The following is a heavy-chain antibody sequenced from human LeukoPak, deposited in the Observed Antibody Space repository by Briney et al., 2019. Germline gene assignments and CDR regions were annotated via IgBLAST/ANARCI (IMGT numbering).Heavy chain of an antibody. D-gene: IGHD2-15*01. CDR2: INHSGST. Sequence: KTSETLSLTCAVYGGSFSGYYWSWIRQPPGKGLEWIGEINHSGSTNYNPSFKSRVTISVDTSKNQFSLKLSSVTAADTAVYYCARFRRWWYFDYWGRGTLVTVSS. V-gene: IGHV4-34*01. CDR1: GGSFSGYY. J-gene: IGHJ4*02. CDR3: ARFRRWWYFDY.